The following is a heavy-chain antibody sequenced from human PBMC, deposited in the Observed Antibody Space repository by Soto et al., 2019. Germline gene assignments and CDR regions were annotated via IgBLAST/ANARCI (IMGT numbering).Heavy chain of an antibody. J-gene: IGHJ4*02. CDR3: GKVLVGATGHTDSDS. D-gene: IGHD2-15*01. CDR1: GGSIYRGGYY. Sequence: PSETLSLTCTVSGGSIYRGGYYWGWIRQPPGRGLEWIGNIDYNGVTYSNPSLKSRVTISRDTSKNQFSLKLTSVTAADTALYYCGKVLVGATGHTDSDSWGPGTLVTVS. CDR2: IDYNGVT. V-gene: IGHV4-39*01.